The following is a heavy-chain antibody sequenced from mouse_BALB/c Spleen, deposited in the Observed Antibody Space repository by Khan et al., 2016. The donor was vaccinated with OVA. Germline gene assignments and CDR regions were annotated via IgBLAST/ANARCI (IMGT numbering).Heavy chain of an antibody. CDR1: GYSFTSYY. D-gene: IGHD2-2*01. Sequence: EVQLQQSGPELMKPGVSVKISCKASGYSFTSYYIHWVMESHGKSLEWIGYIDPFSGDTTYNQKFKGKATLTVDKSPSTAYILLSNLTSEDSAVYYCTRHGYVAWFTYWGQGTLVTVSA. V-gene: IGHV1-31*01. CDR2: IDPFSGDT. J-gene: IGHJ3*01. CDR3: TRHGYVAWFTY.